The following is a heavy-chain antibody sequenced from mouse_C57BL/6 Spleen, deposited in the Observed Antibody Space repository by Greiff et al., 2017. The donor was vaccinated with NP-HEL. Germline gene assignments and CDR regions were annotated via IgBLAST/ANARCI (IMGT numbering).Heavy chain of an antibody. J-gene: IGHJ1*03. CDR3: ARCGWDDWYFDV. V-gene: IGHV3-8*01. D-gene: IGHD4-1*01. Sequence: EVKLQESGPGLAKPSQTLSLPCSVTGYSITSDYWTWIRTFPGNKLEYMGYISYSGSTSYNPSLKRRISLTRDTSKNQDYLQLNSVTTEDTATYYVARCGWDDWYFDVWGTGTTVTVSS. CDR1: GYSITSDY. CDR2: ISYSGST.